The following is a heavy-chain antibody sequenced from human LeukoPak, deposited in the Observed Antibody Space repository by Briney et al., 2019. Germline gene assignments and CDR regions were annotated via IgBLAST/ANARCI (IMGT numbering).Heavy chain of an antibody. CDR2: IYYSGRT. D-gene: IGHD6-13*01. CDR1: GGSISSYY. J-gene: IGHJ4*02. Sequence: SETLSLTCTVSGGSISSYYWSWIRQPPGKGLEWIGDIYYSGRTNYKPSLKSRVTILVDTSKNQFSLRLSSVTAADTAVYYCARVLTEYSTSRCLDFWGQGALVTVSS. V-gene: IGHV4-59*01. CDR3: ARVLTEYSTSRCLDF.